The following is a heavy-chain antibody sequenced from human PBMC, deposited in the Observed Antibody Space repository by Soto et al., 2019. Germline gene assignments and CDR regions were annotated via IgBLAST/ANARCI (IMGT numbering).Heavy chain of an antibody. J-gene: IGHJ4*02. CDR3: AGGGRWLQGNDY. CDR2: IWHDGSNK. CDR1: GFTFSNYA. D-gene: IGHD3-16*01. V-gene: IGHV3-30*04. Sequence: QVQLVESGGGVVQPGRSLRLSCAASGFTFSNYALHWVRQAPGQGLEWVAVIWHDGSNKYYADSVKGRFTISRDNSKNTMYLQMNSLRPDDTAVYYCAGGGRWLQGNDYWGQGSLVTVSS.